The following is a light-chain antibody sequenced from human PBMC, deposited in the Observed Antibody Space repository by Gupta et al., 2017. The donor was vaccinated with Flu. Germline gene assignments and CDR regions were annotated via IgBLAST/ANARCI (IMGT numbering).Light chain of an antibody. J-gene: IGKJ4*01. V-gene: IGKV3-11*01. CDR3: QQRTNWPPLA. Sequence: ATLSLSPGERATLSCRASQSVTSFVAWYKQKPGQAPRLLIFDASNRATGIPARFSGSGSGTDFTLTISSLEPEDFAVYYCQQRTNWPPLAFGGGTKVEIK. CDR2: DAS. CDR1: QSVTSF.